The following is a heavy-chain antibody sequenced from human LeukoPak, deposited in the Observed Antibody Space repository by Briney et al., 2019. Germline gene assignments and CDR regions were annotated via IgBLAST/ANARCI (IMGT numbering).Heavy chain of an antibody. CDR1: GGSISSNNW. Sequence: SETLSLTCAVSGGSISSNNWWSWVRQPPGEGLEWIGEIYHSGRTNYNPSLKSRVTISVDESKNQFSLKLGSVTAADTAVYYCARQGSGSYCQDYWGQGTVVTVSS. CDR3: ARQGSGSYCQDY. CDR2: IYHSGRT. J-gene: IGHJ4*02. V-gene: IGHV4-4*02. D-gene: IGHD3-10*01.